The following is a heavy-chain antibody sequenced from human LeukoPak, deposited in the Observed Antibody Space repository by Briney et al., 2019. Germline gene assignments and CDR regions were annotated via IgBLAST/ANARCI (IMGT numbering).Heavy chain of an antibody. CDR1: GGSFSGYY. J-gene: IGHJ5*02. D-gene: IGHD2-15*01. V-gene: IGHV4-34*01. Sequence: PSETLSLTCAVYGGSFSGYYWSWIRQPPGKGLEWIGEINHSGSTNYNPSLKSRVTISVDTSKNQFSLKLSSVTAADTAVYYCARGQGYCSGGSCYRPFDPWGQGTLVTASS. CDR2: INHSGST. CDR3: ARGQGYCSGGSCYRPFDP.